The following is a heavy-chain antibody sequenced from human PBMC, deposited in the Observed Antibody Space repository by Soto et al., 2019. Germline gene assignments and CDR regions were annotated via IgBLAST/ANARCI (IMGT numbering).Heavy chain of an antibody. Sequence: PSGTLSLTCSACRGCFCGYYWSWIRQPPGKGLEWIGEINHSGSTNYNPSLKSRVTISVDTSKNQFSLKLSSVTAADTAVYYCARGLEDGMDVWGQGTTVTVSS. CDR2: INHSGST. CDR1: RGCFCGYY. V-gene: IGHV4-34*01. CDR3: ARGLEDGMDV. J-gene: IGHJ6*02.